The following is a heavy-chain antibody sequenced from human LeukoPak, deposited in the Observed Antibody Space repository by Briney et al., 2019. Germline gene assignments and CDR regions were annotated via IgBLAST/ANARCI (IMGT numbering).Heavy chain of an antibody. J-gene: IGHJ4*02. V-gene: IGHV1-2*02. Sequence: ASMKVSCKASGYTFTGYYMHWVRQVPGQGLEWMGWINPNSGGTNYAQKFQGRVTMTRDTSISTAYMELSRLRSDDTAVYYCARDRGPPYQPLLVYFDYWGQGTLVTVSS. CDR1: GYTFTGYY. D-gene: IGHD2-2*01. CDR3: ARDRGPPYQPLLVYFDY. CDR2: INPNSGGT.